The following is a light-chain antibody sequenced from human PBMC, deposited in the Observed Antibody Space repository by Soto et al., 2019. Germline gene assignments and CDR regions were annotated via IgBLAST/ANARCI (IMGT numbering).Light chain of an antibody. CDR2: GAS. V-gene: IGKV3-20*01. Sequence: EIVLTQSPGTLSLSPGERATLSCRASQSVSSSYLAWYQQQPXXAPRLLIYGASSRATGIPDRFSGSGSGTDFTLTISRLEPEDFAVYYCQQYGSSLMYTFGQGTKLEIK. CDR1: QSVSSSY. CDR3: QQYGSSLMYT. J-gene: IGKJ2*01.